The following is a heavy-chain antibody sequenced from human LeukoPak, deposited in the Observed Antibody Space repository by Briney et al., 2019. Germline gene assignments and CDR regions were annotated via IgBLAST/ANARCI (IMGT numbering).Heavy chain of an antibody. CDR1: GYTFTSYD. D-gene: IGHD3-10*01. J-gene: IGHJ6*03. CDR3: ARGRYYGSGSYYYYMDV. Sequence: ASVKVSCKASGYTFTSYDINWVRQATGQGLEWMGWMNPNSGNTGYAQKFEGRVTITRNTSISTAYMELSSLRSEDTAVYYCARGRYYGSGSYYYYMDVWGKGTTVTVSS. CDR2: MNPNSGNT. V-gene: IGHV1-8*03.